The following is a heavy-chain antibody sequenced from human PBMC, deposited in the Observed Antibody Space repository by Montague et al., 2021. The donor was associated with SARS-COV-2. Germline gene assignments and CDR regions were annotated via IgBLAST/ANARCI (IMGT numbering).Heavy chain of an antibody. V-gene: IGHV3-30*18. J-gene: IGHJ6*02. Sequence: SLSLSCAASGFTFSPYAMHWFRHPPTQGLVGVAHISSPVTTKYYTHSFTGRFTISRDNSKNTLYLQMNSLRAEDTAVYYCAKDSVGNYYYGMDVWGQGTTV. D-gene: IGHD1-26*01. CDR3: AKDSVGNYYYGMDV. CDR1: GFTFSPYA. CDR2: ISSPVTTK.